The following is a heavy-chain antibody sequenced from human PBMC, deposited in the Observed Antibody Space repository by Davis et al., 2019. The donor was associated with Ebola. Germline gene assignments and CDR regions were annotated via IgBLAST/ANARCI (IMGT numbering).Heavy chain of an antibody. CDR2: IIPVFGIP. D-gene: IGHD1-26*01. CDR3: AREVGETKLDQ. Sequence: SVKVSCKASGDTFSSYGISWARQAPGQGLDWMGGIIPVFGIPKYAQKFQGGVTITADESTSTAYMELTNLRSDDTAVYYCAREVGETKLDQWGQGTLVTVSS. J-gene: IGHJ4*02. V-gene: IGHV1-69*13. CDR1: GDTFSSYG.